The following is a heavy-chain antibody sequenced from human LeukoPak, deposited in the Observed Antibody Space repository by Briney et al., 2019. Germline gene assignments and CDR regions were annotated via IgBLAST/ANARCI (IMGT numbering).Heavy chain of an antibody. V-gene: IGHV3-7*01. CDR2: ISPDGSEK. Sequence: GGSLRLSCAASGFIFGDAWMGWIRQAPGKGLEWVANISPDGSEKAYVYSVRGRFTISRDNAQNSMNLQMNRLRAEDSAVYFCGWWGVTTGLDRWGQGILVSVAS. D-gene: IGHD4-17*01. J-gene: IGHJ5*02. CDR3: GWWGVTTGLDR. CDR1: GFIFGDAW.